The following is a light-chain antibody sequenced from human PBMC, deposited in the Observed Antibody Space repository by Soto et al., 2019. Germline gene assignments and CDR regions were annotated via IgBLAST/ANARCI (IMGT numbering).Light chain of an antibody. J-gene: IGLJ2*01. CDR2: SNN. CDR1: SSNIGSNT. Sequence: QSVLTQPPSASRTPGQRVTISCSGSSSNIGSNTVNWYQQLPGTAPKLLIYSNNQRPSGVPDRFSGSKSGTSASLAISGLQSEDEADYYCAAWDDSLNGPVFGGGTKVTV. V-gene: IGLV1-44*01. CDR3: AAWDDSLNGPV.